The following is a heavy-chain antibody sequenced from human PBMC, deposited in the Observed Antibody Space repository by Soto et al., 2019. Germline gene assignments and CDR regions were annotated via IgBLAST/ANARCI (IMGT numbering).Heavy chain of an antibody. CDR1: GFTFSSSW. V-gene: IGHV3-74*03. Sequence: EVQLVESGGGLVQPGGSLRLSCAASGFTFSSSWMHWVRQVPGKGLVWVSRINSDGSTTQYADSVRGRFTISRDNAKNTLFLEVNSLTIEDTAVYFCACLPMPRGPCYFRGQGTLVTVSS. CDR2: INSDGSTT. J-gene: IGHJ4*02. CDR3: ACLPMPRGPCYF. D-gene: IGHD3-10*01.